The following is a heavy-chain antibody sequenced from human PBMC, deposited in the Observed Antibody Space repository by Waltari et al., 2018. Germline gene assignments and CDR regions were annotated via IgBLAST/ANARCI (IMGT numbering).Heavy chain of an antibody. Sequence: QVQLQESGPGLVKPSGTLSLTCAVSGDSLSSNYRLRWVRQSPGKGLEWIGQVHHSGRTHYNPSLQSRVTISVDKSKNQFSLNLNSVTAADTAVYYCAGDRAIGLFFDYWGQGTLVTVSS. V-gene: IGHV4-4*02. CDR3: AGDRAIGLFFDY. D-gene: IGHD2-2*01. CDR1: GDSLSSNYR. J-gene: IGHJ4*02. CDR2: VHHSGRT.